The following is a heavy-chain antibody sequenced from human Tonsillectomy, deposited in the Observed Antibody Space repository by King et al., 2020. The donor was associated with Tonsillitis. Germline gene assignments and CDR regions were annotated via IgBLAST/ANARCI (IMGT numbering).Heavy chain of an antibody. CDR1: GFTFSSYG. CDR3: ATSPDSSSWYDPDDYYGMDV. J-gene: IGHJ6*02. Sequence: VQLVESGGGVVQPGRSLRLSCAASGFTFSSYGMHWVRQAPGKGLEWVAVISYDGSNKYYADSVKGRFTISRDNSKNTLYLQMNSLRAEDTALYYCATSPDSSSWYDPDDYYGMDVWGQGNTVTVSS. D-gene: IGHD6-13*01. V-gene: IGHV3-30*03. CDR2: ISYDGSNK.